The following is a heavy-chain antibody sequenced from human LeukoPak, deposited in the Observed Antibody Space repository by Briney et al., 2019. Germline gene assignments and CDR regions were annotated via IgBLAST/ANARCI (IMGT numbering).Heavy chain of an antibody. V-gene: IGHV1-2*02. Sequence: AAVNVSCKACVYTFTGYYMHWVGQPPGRGGAWMGWINPNSGGTNYAQKFQGRGTMTRDTSISTAYMELSRLRSDDTAVYYCARDLAYYDSSGYYFDYWGQGTLVTVSS. CDR1: VYTFTGYY. J-gene: IGHJ4*02. CDR3: ARDLAYYDSSGYYFDY. CDR2: INPNSGGT. D-gene: IGHD3-22*01.